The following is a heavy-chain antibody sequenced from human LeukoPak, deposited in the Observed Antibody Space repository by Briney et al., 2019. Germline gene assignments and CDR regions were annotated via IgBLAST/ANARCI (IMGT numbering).Heavy chain of an antibody. CDR1: GVSISSSNSY. D-gene: IGHD3-16*01. V-gene: IGHV4-39*07. J-gene: IGHJ6*03. Sequence: KSSETLSLTCTVSGVSISSSNSYWGWIRQPPGKGLEWIGSIYHSGSTYYNPSLKSRVTISVDTSKNQFSLKLSSVTAADTAVYYCARVGEVIYYMDVWGKGTTVTVSS. CDR3: ARVGEVIYYMDV. CDR2: IYHSGST.